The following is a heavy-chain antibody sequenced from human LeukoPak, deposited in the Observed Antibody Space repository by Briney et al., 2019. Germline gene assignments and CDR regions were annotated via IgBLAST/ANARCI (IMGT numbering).Heavy chain of an antibody. D-gene: IGHD2-2*03. J-gene: IGHJ4*02. V-gene: IGHV3-23*01. CDR3: AKANWISDADAVW. Sequence: GGSLRLSCAASGFSFTTYAMSWVRQAPARGLEWVSSIRGGGEKFYADFVRGRFTLSRDDSTNTVYLQLNNLRVEDTAIYYCAKANWISDADAVWWGQGTLVTASS. CDR2: IRGGGEK. CDR1: GFSFTTYA.